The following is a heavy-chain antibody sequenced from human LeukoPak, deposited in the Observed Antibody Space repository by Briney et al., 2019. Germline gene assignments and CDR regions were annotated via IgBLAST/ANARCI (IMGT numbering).Heavy chain of an antibody. D-gene: IGHD3-22*01. CDR3: AKSSYYDTSGYNREYYFDC. Sequence: GGSLRLSCAASGFTFSNAWMSWVRRAPGKGLEWVGRIKSKTDGGTTDYAAPVKGRFTISRDDSKNTLYLQMNSLKTEDTAVYYCAKSSYYDTSGYNREYYFDCWGQGTLVTVSS. CDR1: GFTFSNAW. V-gene: IGHV3-15*01. CDR2: IKSKTDGGTT. J-gene: IGHJ4*02.